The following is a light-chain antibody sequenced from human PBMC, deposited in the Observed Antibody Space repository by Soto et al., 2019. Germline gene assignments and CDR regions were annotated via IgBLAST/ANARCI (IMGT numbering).Light chain of an antibody. CDR3: QQYHNWPPWT. CDR1: QSVSSN. CDR2: GAS. V-gene: IGKV3-15*01. Sequence: EILMTQSPSTLSLSPGERATLSCRASQSVSSNLVWYQQKPGQAPRLLIYGASTRATGIPARFSGSGSGTEFTLTISSLQSEDFAVYYCQQYHNWPPWTFGQGTKVEIK. J-gene: IGKJ1*01.